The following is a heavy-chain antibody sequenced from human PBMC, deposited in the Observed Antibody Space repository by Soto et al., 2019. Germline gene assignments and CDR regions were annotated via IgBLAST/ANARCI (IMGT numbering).Heavy chain of an antibody. CDR3: ATTMVRGVIMPFVFDY. D-gene: IGHD3-10*01. CDR2: IYYSGST. CDR1: GGSISSYC. Sequence: SETLSVTCTVAGGSISSYCWSWIRQPPGKGLEWIGYIYYSGSTNYNPSLKSRVTISVDTSKNQFSLKLSSVTAADTAVYYCATTMVRGVIMPFVFDYWGQGTLVTAPQ. J-gene: IGHJ4*02. V-gene: IGHV4-59*01.